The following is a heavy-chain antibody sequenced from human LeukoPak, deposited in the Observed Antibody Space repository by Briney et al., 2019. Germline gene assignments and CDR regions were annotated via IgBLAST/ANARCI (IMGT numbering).Heavy chain of an antibody. CDR2: ITGSGGST. Sequence: GGSLRLSCAASVFTFSSYSMNWVRQAPWKGLEWVSAITGSGGSTFYADSVKGRFTISRDNSKNTLYLQMTSLRAEDTAIYYCAKEIQYYYPSGDYWGQGTLVTVSS. CDR1: VFTFSSYS. J-gene: IGHJ4*02. D-gene: IGHD3-10*01. V-gene: IGHV3-23*01. CDR3: AKEIQYYYPSGDY.